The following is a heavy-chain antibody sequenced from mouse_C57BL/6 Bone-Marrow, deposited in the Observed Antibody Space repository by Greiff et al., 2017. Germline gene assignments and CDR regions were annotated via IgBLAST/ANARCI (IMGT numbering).Heavy chain of an antibody. Sequence: QVHVKQSGAELAKPGASVKLSCKASGYTFTSYWMHWVKQRPGQGLEWIGYINPSSGYTKYNQKFKDKATLTADKSSSTAYMQLSSLTYEDSAVYYCAGSPLGRPWYFDVAGTGTTVTVSA. D-gene: IGHD4-1*01. CDR1: GYTFTSYW. J-gene: IGHJ1*03. CDR3: AGSPLGRPWYFDV. V-gene: IGHV1-7*01. CDR2: INPSSGYT.